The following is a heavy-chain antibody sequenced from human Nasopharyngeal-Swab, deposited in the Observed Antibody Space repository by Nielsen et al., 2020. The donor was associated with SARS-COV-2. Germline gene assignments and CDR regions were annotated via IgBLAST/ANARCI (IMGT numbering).Heavy chain of an antibody. CDR1: GFTFSSYS. CDR2: ISSSSSTI. CDR3: ARRVRFRELKNDAFDI. J-gene: IGHJ3*02. D-gene: IGHD3-10*01. V-gene: IGHV3-48*04. Sequence: GESLKISCAASGFTFSSYSMNWVRQAPGKGLEWVSYISSSSSTIYYADSVKGRFTISRDNAKNSLYLQMNSLGAEDTAVYYCARRVRFRELKNDAFDIWGQGTMVTVSS.